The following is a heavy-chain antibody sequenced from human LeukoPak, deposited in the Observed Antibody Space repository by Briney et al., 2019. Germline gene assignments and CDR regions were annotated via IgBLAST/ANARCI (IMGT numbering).Heavy chain of an antibody. CDR2: INSDGSRI. Sequence: PGGPLRLSCAASGFSFSTYWMHWVRQAPGKGLVWVSRINSDGSRISYADSVKGRFTISRDNAKNTVYLQMNSLRAEDTAVYYCAKEGSSGYYYFDYWGQGTLVTVSS. D-gene: IGHD3-22*01. CDR1: GFSFSTYW. V-gene: IGHV3-74*01. J-gene: IGHJ4*02. CDR3: AKEGSSGYYYFDY.